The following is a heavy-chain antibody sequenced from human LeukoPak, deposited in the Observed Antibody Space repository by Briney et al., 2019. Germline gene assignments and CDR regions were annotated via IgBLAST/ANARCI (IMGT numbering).Heavy chain of an antibody. CDR2: MNPNSGNT. Sequence: ASVKVSCKASGYTFTSYDINWVRRATGRGLEWMGWMNPNSGNTGYAQKFQGRVTMTRNTSISTAYMELSSLRSEDTAVYYCARGYSNYPRWFDPWGQGTLVTVSS. D-gene: IGHD4-11*01. V-gene: IGHV1-8*01. CDR3: ARGYSNYPRWFDP. J-gene: IGHJ5*02. CDR1: GYTFTSYD.